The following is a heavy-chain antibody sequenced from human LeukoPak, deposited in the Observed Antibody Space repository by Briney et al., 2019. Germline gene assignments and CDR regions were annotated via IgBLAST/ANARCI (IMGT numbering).Heavy chain of an antibody. D-gene: IGHD2-21*01. Sequence: GGSLRLSCAASGFTFSSYWMSWVRQAPGKGLEWVANIKQDGSEKYYVDSVKGRFTISRDNAKNSLYLQMNSLRAEDTAVYYCARDLSHINYYYYGMDVWGQGTTVTVSS. V-gene: IGHV3-7*01. J-gene: IGHJ6*02. CDR2: IKQDGSEK. CDR1: GFTFSSYW. CDR3: ARDLSHINYYYYGMDV.